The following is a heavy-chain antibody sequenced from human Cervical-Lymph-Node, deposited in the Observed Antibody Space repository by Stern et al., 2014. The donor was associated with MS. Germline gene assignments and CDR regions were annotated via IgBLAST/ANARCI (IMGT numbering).Heavy chain of an antibody. CDR2: IYLEDDK. CDR3: AHRRSSSWDEYFQH. Sequence: QITLKESGPTLVKPTQTLTLTCTFSGFSLSTSVVGVGWIRQPPEKAREWLALIYLEDDKRHSPTLNIRITHTQTTPKNQEVLTMTNMDPVDTATYYCAHRRSSSWDEYFQHWGQGTLVTVSS. D-gene: IGHD6-13*01. J-gene: IGHJ1*01. V-gene: IGHV2-5*02. CDR1: GFSLSTSVVG.